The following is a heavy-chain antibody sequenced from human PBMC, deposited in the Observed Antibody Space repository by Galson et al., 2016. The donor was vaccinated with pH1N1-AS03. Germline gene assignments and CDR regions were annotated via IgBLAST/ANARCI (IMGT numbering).Heavy chain of an antibody. CDR1: GGTFSSFA. Sequence: SVKVSCKASGGTFSSFAISWVRQAPGKGLEWMGGIIPIFGTPNYAQKFQGRVTITADKSTFTAYMELSSLSSEDTAVYYWARPRGWSGHDAFDIWGQGTMVIVSS. CDR2: IIPIFGTP. CDR3: ARPRGWSGHDAFDI. J-gene: IGHJ3*02. D-gene: IGHD3-3*01. V-gene: IGHV1-69*06.